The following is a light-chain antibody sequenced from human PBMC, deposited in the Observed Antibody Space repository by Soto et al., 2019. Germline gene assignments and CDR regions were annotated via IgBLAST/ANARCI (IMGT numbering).Light chain of an antibody. J-gene: IGLJ2*01. Sequence: QPVLTQSPSASASLGASVKLSCTRSSDNSTYAIAWHQQQPETGTTCLMRINRDGSHARGDGIPSRFSGSSSGAERSLTSSSLQSEDEADYYCQTWGPGIRVFGGGTKLTVL. CDR3: QTWGPGIRV. V-gene: IGLV4-69*01. CDR1: SDNSTYA. CDR2: INRDGSH.